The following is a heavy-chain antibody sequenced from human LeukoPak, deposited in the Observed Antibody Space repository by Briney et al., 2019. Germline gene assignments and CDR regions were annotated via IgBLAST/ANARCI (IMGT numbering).Heavy chain of an antibody. D-gene: IGHD1-26*01. CDR2: ISGGGAST. CDR3: AISGGYWAWAD. V-gene: IGHV3-23*01. J-gene: IGHJ4*02. CDR1: GFTLSNYA. Sequence: GGSLRLSCAASGFTLSNYAMTWVRQAPGKGLEWVSAISGGGASTYYSDSVKGRFTISRDNSKNTLYLQMTSLRAEDTALYYCAISGGYWAWADWGQGSLVTVSS.